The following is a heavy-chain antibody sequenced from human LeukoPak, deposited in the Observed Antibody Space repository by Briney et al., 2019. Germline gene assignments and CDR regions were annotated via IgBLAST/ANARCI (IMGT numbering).Heavy chain of an antibody. CDR3: ARLWFGEFLGVDY. D-gene: IGHD3-10*01. CDR2: ISSSGSTI. V-gene: IGHV3-48*03. J-gene: IGHJ4*02. Sequence: GGSLRLSCAASGFTFSSYAMSWVRQAPGKRLEWVSYISSSGSTIYYADSVKGRFTISRDNAKNSLYLQMNSLRAEDTAVYYCARLWFGEFLGVDYWGQGTLVTVSS. CDR1: GFTFSSYA.